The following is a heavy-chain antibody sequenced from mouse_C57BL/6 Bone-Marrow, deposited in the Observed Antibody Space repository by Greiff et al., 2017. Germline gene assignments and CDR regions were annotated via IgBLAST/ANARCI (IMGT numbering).Heavy chain of an antibody. CDR3: ARSYHDV. D-gene: IGHD2-10*01. Sequence: QVQLQQSGPELVKPGASVKISCKASGYAFSSSWMNWVKQRPGKGLEWIGRIYPGDGDTNYNGKFKGKATLTADKSSSTAYMQLSSLTSADSAVYFCARSYHDVGVTGTAVTVSS. J-gene: IGHJ1*03. V-gene: IGHV1-82*01. CDR2: IYPGDGDT. CDR1: GYAFSSSW.